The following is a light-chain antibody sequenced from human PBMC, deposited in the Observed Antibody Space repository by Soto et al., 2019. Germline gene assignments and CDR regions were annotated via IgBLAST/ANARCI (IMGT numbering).Light chain of an antibody. CDR3: SSYTSSSTLVV. CDR2: EVS. J-gene: IGLJ2*01. Sequence: QSALTQPASVSGSPGQSITISCTGTSSEVGGYNYVSWYQQHPGKAPKLMIYEVSNRPSGVSNRFSGSKSGNTASLTISGLQAEDEADYYCSSYTSSSTLVVFGGGTNVTVL. CDR1: SSEVGGYNY. V-gene: IGLV2-14*01.